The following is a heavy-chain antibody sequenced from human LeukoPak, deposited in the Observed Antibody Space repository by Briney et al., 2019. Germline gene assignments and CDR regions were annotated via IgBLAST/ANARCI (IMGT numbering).Heavy chain of an antibody. Sequence: GGSLRLSCEASGFTFSSYAMSWVRQAPGKGLEWVSAISGSGGSTYYADSVNGRFTISRDNSKNTLYLQMNSLRAEDTAVYYCAKDRPYDYVWGSYRLIDYWGQGTLVTVSS. V-gene: IGHV3-23*01. CDR1: GFTFSSYA. J-gene: IGHJ4*02. CDR3: AKDRPYDYVWGSYRLIDY. CDR2: ISGSGGST. D-gene: IGHD3-16*02.